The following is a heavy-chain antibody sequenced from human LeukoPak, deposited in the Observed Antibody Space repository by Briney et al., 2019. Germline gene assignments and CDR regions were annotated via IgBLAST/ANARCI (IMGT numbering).Heavy chain of an antibody. V-gene: IGHV4-38-2*01. Sequence: SETLSLTCAVSGYSISSGYYWGWIRQPPGKGLEWIGSMHHSGGTFYNPSLKSRVTISVDTSKNQFSLRLSSVTAADTAVYYCARYGVWDIVVVPAAHFDYWGQGTLVTVSS. J-gene: IGHJ4*02. D-gene: IGHD2-2*01. CDR1: GYSISSGYY. CDR3: ARYGVWDIVVVPAAHFDY. CDR2: MHHSGGT.